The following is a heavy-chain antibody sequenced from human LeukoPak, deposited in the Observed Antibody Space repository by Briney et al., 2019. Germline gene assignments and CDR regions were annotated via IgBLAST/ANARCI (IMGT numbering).Heavy chain of an antibody. CDR1: GFSLSTSGVG. V-gene: IGHV2-5*01. Sequence: SGPTLVSPTQTLTLTCTFSGFSLSTSGVGVGWIRQPPGKALEWLNLIYWNDDKRDSPSLKSRLTITKDTSKNQVVLTMTNMDPVDTATYYCARGYCSSTSCYTFDIWGQGTMVTVSS. CDR2: IYWNDDK. CDR3: ARGYCSSTSCYTFDI. D-gene: IGHD2-2*02. J-gene: IGHJ3*02.